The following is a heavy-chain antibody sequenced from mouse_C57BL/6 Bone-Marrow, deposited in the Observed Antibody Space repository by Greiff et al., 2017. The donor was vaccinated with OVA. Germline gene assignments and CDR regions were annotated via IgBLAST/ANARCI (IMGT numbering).Heavy chain of an antibody. V-gene: IGHV14-4*01. CDR3: IAYGNYV. Sequence: VQLQQSGAELVRPGASVKLSCTASGFNIKDDYMHWVKQRPEQGLEWIGWIDPENGATEYASKFQGTATITSDTSSNTAYLQLSSLTSEDTAVYYCIAYGNYVWGQGTTLTVSS. D-gene: IGHD2-1*01. CDR2: IDPENGAT. CDR1: GFNIKDDY. J-gene: IGHJ2*01.